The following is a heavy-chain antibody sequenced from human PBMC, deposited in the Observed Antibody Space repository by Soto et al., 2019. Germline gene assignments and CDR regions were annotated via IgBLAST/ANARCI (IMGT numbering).Heavy chain of an antibody. J-gene: IGHJ4*02. D-gene: IGHD6-13*01. CDR1: GFSLSTSGVG. Sequence: QITLKESGPTLVKPTQTLTLTCTFSGFSLSTSGVGVAWIRQPPGKALEWLALIYWDNAKHYSPSLKSRLTVTKDTSRNQVVLTMTNMDPVDTATYSCAHLQLIPFLCDYWGPGTMVTVSS. CDR3: AHLQLIPFLCDY. V-gene: IGHV2-5*02. CDR2: IYWDNAK.